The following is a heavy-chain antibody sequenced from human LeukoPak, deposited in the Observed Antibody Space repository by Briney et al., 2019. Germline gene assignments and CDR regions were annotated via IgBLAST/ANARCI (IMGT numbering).Heavy chain of an antibody. CDR1: GGFFSGYY. J-gene: IGHJ6*02. Sequence: SEPLSLTCAVYGGFFSGYYWSWIRQPPGKGLEWIGYCYYCRASMYNPSLKSRVTISVDWSKNQSSLKMNSATAADTAVDYCARHDDIGGFRNGLDVRGQGTTVTVSS. CDR3: ARHDDIGGFRNGLDV. CDR2: CYYCRAS. D-gene: IGHD1-1*01. V-gene: IGHV4-59*08.